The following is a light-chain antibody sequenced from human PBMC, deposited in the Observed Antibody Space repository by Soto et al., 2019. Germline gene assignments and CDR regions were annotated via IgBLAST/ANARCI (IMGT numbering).Light chain of an antibody. CDR2: DVN. Sequence: QSALTQPASVSGSPGQSITISCTGTSSDVGGYNYVSWYKQHPGKAPKLMIYDVNNRPSGVSNRFSGSKSGNTASLTISGLQAEDEADYYCSSYTTSSLVVFGGGTKLTVL. J-gene: IGLJ2*01. V-gene: IGLV2-14*01. CDR1: SSDVGGYNY. CDR3: SSYTTSSLVV.